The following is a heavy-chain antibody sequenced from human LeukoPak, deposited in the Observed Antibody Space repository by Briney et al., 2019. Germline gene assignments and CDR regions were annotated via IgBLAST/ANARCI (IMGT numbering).Heavy chain of an antibody. CDR3: TRGGYSGSYYRSS. V-gene: IGHV3-74*01. CDR1: GFTFSDFW. Sequence: GGSLRLSCAASGFTFSDFWIHWVRHAPGKGPEWLSRTSKDGSHTVYADSAKGRFTASRENTKNTIDLEVTNLRPEDTAVYYCTRGGYSGSYYRSSWGQGTPVTVAS. D-gene: IGHD5-18*01. J-gene: IGHJ4*02. CDR2: TSKDGSHT.